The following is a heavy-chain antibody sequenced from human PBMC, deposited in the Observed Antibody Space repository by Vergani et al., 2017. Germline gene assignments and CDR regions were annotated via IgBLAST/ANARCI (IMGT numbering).Heavy chain of an antibody. D-gene: IGHD4-17*01. CDR3: AKYGMTTVTTLGY. CDR2: ISGSGGST. V-gene: IGHV3-23*04. J-gene: IGHJ4*02. CDR1: GFTFSSYA. Sequence: VQLVESGGGLDKPGGSLRLSCAASGFTFSSYAMSWVRQAPGKGLEWVSAISGSGGSTYYADSVKGRFTISRDNSKNTLYLQMNSLGAEDTAVYYCAKYGMTTVTTLGYWGQGTLVTVSS.